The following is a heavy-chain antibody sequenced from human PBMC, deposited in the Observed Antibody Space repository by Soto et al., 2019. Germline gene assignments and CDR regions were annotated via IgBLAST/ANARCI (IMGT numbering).Heavy chain of an antibody. V-gene: IGHV4-39*07. CDR1: GGSISSSSYY. Sequence: SETLSLTCTVSGGSISSSSYYWGWIRQPPGKGLEWIGSIYYSGSTYYNPSLKSRVTISVDTSKNQFSLKLSSVTAADTAVYYCARGVDVVVVAAIREQTYYYYMDVWGKGTTVTVSS. D-gene: IGHD2-15*01. CDR2: IYYSGST. J-gene: IGHJ6*03. CDR3: ARGVDVVVVAAIREQTYYYYMDV.